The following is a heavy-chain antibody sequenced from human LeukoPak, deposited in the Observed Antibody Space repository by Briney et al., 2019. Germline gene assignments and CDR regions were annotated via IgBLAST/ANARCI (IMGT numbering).Heavy chain of an antibody. D-gene: IGHD6-19*01. CDR2: MNPNSGNT. CDR3: ARGLGKNNSAVAGCMDV. V-gene: IGHV1-8*01. J-gene: IGHJ6*03. Sequence: ASVKVSCKASGYTFTSYDINWVRQATGQGLEWMGWMNPNSGNTGYAQKFQGRVTMTRNTSISTAYMELSSLRSEDTAVYYCARGLGKNNSAVAGCMDVWGKGTTVTVSS. CDR1: GYTFTSYD.